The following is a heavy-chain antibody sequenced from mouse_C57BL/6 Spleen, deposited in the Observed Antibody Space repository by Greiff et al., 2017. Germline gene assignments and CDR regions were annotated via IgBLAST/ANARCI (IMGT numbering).Heavy chain of an antibody. Sequence: VQLQQSGAELVRPGASVKLSCKASGYTFTDYYINWVKQRPGQGLEWIARIYPGSGNTYYNENFKGKATLTAEKSSSTAYMQLSSLTSEDSAVYFCARFYYSNSAMDDWGQGTSVTVSS. D-gene: IGHD2-5*01. V-gene: IGHV1-76*01. CDR1: GYTFTDYY. CDR3: ARFYYSNSAMDD. CDR2: IYPGSGNT. J-gene: IGHJ4*01.